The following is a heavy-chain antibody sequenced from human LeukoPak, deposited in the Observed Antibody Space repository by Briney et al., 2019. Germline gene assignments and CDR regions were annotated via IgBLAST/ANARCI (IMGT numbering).Heavy chain of an antibody. CDR1: GYTLTELS. CDR3: ARDLSRYCTNGVCSYYYYYGMDV. CDR2: FDPEDGET. J-gene: IGHJ6*02. V-gene: IGHV1-24*01. Sequence: ASVKVSCKVSGYTLTELSMHWVRQAPGKGLEWMGGFDPEDGETIYAQKFQGRVTMTEDTSTDTAYMELSSLRSEDTAVYYCARDLSRYCTNGVCSYYYYYGMDVWGQGTTVTVSS. D-gene: IGHD2-8*01.